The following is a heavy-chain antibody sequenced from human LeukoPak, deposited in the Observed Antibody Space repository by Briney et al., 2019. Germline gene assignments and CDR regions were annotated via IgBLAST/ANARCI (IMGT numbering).Heavy chain of an antibody. CDR1: GFTFSSYN. Sequence: GGSLRLSCAASGFTFSSYNMNWVRQAPGKGLEWVSSITSSSSYIYYADSVKGRFTIPRDNAKNSLYLQMNSLRAEDTAVYYCARDRTKTNLRYMDVWGKGTTVTVSS. D-gene: IGHD4-17*01. J-gene: IGHJ6*03. CDR3: ARDRTKTNLRYMDV. V-gene: IGHV3-21*01. CDR2: ITSSSSYI.